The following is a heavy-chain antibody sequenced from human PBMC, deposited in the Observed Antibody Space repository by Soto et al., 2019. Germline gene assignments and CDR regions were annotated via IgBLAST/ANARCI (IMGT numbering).Heavy chain of an antibody. Sequence: GGSLRLSCAASGFTFSNYWMTWVRQAPGKGLEWVANIKEDGSEKHYVDSVKGRFTISRDNAKNSLYLQMNSLRVEDTAVYYCARGGSDMDFWGQGTRVTVSS. CDR2: IKEDGSEK. V-gene: IGHV3-7*04. J-gene: IGHJ6*02. D-gene: IGHD2-21*02. CDR3: ARGGSDMDF. CDR1: GFTFSNYW.